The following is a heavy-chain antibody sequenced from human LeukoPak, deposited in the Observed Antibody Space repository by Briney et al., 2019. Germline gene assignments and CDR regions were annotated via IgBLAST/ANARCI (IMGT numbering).Heavy chain of an antibody. CDR3: ARSLLPYGGWFDP. CDR2: MNPNSGNT. V-gene: IGHV1-8*01. CDR1: GYTFTSYD. Sequence: GTSVNVSCKASGYTFTSYDNNWVRQATGQGLEWMGWMNPNSGNTGYAQKFQGRVIMTRNTSISTAYMELSSLRSEDTAVYYCARSLLPYGGWFDPWGQGTLVTVSS. D-gene: IGHD3-16*01. J-gene: IGHJ5*02.